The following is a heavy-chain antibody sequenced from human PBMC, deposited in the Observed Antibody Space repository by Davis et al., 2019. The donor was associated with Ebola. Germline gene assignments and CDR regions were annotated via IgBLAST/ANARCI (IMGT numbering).Heavy chain of an antibody. J-gene: IGHJ3*01. Sequence: PGGSLRLSCAASGFIFSHYWMSWVRQAPGKGPEWVAIIKQDGGEKYYVDSVKGRFTISRDNSKNTLHLQMNSLRVEDTAIYYCAKDTSNVWFDVWGQGTMVTVSS. D-gene: IGHD6-19*01. CDR2: IKQDGGEK. CDR3: AKDTSNVWFDV. V-gene: IGHV3-7*03. CDR1: GFIFSHYW.